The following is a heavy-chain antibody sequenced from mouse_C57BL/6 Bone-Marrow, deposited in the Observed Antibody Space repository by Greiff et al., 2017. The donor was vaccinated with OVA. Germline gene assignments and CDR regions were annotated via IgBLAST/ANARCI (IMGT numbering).Heavy chain of an antibody. J-gene: IGHJ2*01. CDR2: INSDGSST. Sequence: EVKLVESEGGLVQPGSSMKLSCTASGFTFSDYYMAWVRQVPEKGLEWVANINSDGSSTYYLDSLKSRFIISRDNAKNILYLQLSSLTSEDTATYYCARERANWDGGYYVDYWGQGTTLTVSA. CDR3: ARERANWDGGYYVDY. CDR1: GFTFSDYY. V-gene: IGHV5-16*01. D-gene: IGHD4-1*01.